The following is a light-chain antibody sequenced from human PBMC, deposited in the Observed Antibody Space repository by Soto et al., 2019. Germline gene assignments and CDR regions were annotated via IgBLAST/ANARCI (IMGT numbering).Light chain of an antibody. J-gene: IGKJ1*01. V-gene: IGKV3-20*01. CDR2: GAS. Sequence: EIVLTQSPVTLSLSPGERATLSCRASQSVRSSYLAWYQQKPGQPPRLLIYGASSRATGIPDRFSGSGSGTDFTLTISRLEPEDFAIYYCQPYGSSRTFGQGTKVEIK. CDR3: QPYGSSRT. CDR1: QSVRSSY.